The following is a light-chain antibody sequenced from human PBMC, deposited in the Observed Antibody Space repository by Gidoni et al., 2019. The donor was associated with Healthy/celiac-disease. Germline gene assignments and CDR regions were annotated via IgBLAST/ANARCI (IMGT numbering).Light chain of an antibody. V-gene: IGLV2-23*02. CDR2: EVS. CDR1: SSDVGTYHL. Sequence: QSALTQPASVSGSPGQPITISCTGTSSDVGTYHLVSWYQQHPGKAPKLMIYEVSKRPSGVSNRFSGSKSDNTASLTISGLQAEDEADYYCCSYAGTTTWVFGGGTTLTVL. CDR3: CSYAGTTTWV. J-gene: IGLJ3*02.